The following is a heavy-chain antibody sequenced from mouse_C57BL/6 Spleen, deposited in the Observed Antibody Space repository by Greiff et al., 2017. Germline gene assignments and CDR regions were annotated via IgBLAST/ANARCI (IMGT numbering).Heavy chain of an antibody. CDR2: IWSGGST. Sequence: VQLQQSGPGLVQPSQSLSITCTVSGFSLTSYGVHWVRQSPGKGLEWLGVIWSGGSTDYNAAFISRLSISKDKSKSQVCFKMNSLQADDTAIYYCARNDYDEDYAMDYWGQGTSVTVSS. V-gene: IGHV2-2*01. CDR3: ARNDYDEDYAMDY. J-gene: IGHJ4*01. CDR1: GFSLTSYG. D-gene: IGHD2-4*01.